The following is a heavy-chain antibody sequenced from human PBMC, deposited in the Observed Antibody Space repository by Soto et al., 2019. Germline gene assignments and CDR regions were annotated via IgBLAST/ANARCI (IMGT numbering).Heavy chain of an antibody. J-gene: IGHJ4*02. CDR2: IYYSGST. V-gene: IGHV4-39*07. Sequence: SETLSLTCTVSGGSISSSSYYWGWIRQPPGKGLEWIGSIYYSGSTYYNPSLKSRVTISVDTSKNQFSLKLSSVTAADTAVYYCARFNVTVGFDYWGQGTLVTVSS. CDR3: ARFNVTVGFDY. D-gene: IGHD2-8*01. CDR1: GGSISSSSYY.